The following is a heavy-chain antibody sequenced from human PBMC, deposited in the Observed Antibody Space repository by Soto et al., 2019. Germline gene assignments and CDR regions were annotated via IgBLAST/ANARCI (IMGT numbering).Heavy chain of an antibody. CDR3: ARVAVVAATGYYYGMDV. D-gene: IGHD2-15*01. Sequence: ASVKVSCKASGGTFSSYAISWVRQAPGQGLEWMGGIIPIFGTANYAQKFQGRVTITADESTSTAYMELSSLRSEDTAVYYCARVAVVAATGYYYGMDVWGQGTTVTVSS. V-gene: IGHV1-69*13. CDR1: GGTFSSYA. CDR2: IIPIFGTA. J-gene: IGHJ6*02.